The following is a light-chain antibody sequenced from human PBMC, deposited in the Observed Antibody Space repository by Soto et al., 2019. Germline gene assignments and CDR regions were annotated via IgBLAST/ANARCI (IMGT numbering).Light chain of an antibody. V-gene: IGKV3D-20*02. J-gene: IGKJ5*01. CDR2: DAS. CDR1: QTVRSSN. Sequence: EIVLTQSPGTLSLSPGERATLXCXXXQTVRSSNLAWYQQKPGQAPRLLIYDASSRATGIPARFSGSGSGTDFTLTISSLESEDFAVYYCQQRSNWPPITFGQGTRLEIK. CDR3: QQRSNWPPIT.